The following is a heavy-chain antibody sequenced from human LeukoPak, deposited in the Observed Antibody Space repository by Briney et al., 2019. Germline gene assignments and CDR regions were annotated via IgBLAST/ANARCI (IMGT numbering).Heavy chain of an antibody. V-gene: IGHV4-39*07. CDR2: IYYSGST. D-gene: IGHD6-6*01. CDR1: GGSISSSSYY. CDR3: ARGVQLPFDY. Sequence: SETLSVTCTVSGGSISSSSYYWGWIRQPPGKGLEWIGSIYYSGSTYYNPSLKSRVTISVDTSKNQFSLKLSSVTAADTAVYYCARGVQLPFDYWGQGTLVTVSS. J-gene: IGHJ4*02.